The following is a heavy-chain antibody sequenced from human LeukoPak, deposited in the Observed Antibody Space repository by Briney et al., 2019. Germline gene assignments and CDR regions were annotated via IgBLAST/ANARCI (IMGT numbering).Heavy chain of an antibody. CDR2: INSDGSST. D-gene: IGHD3-16*02. Sequence: GGSLRLSCAASGFTFSSYWMHWVRQAPGKGLVWVSRINSDGSSTSYADSVKGRFTISRDNAKNTLYLQMNSLRAEDTAVYYCARDSRVITFGGVIVRYYYYMDVWGKGTTVTVSS. CDR1: GFTFSSYW. CDR3: ARDSRVITFGGVIVRYYYYMDV. V-gene: IGHV3-74*01. J-gene: IGHJ6*03.